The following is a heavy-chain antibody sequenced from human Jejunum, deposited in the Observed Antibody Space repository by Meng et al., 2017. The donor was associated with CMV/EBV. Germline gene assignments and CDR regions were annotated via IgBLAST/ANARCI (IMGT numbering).Heavy chain of an antibody. J-gene: IGHJ6*02. Sequence: SEFSFSSHKMNWVRQATGKGLEWVASISATSSYIYYADSVKGRFTISKDNAKNSLYLQMDSLRVEDTAVYYCANQMPWNYYHGMNLWGQGTTVTVSS. V-gene: IGHV3-21*01. CDR3: ANQMPWNYYHGMNL. CDR2: ISATSSYI. D-gene: IGHD1-7*01. CDR1: EFSFSSHK.